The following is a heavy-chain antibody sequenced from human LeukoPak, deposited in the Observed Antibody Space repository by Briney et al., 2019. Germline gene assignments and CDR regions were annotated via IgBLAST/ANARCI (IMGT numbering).Heavy chain of an antibody. V-gene: IGHV3-66*01. CDR2: IYSGGTT. CDR3: ARASRLGLAGMFDY. CDR1: GFTVSNNY. Sequence: PGGSLRLSCAASGFTVSNNYMSWVRQAPGKGLEWVSVIYSGGTTFYADSVKGRFTISRDDSQNTLYHQMNSLRAEDTAVYYCARASRLGLAGMFDYWGQGTLVTVSS. D-gene: IGHD5/OR15-5a*01. J-gene: IGHJ4*02.